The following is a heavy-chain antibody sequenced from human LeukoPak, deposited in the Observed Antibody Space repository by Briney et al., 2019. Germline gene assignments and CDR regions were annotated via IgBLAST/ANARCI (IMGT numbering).Heavy chain of an antibody. CDR3: TREGYGRSGHFLDS. CDR2: IYPNGLT. CDR1: SGSMTDAC. V-gene: IGHV4-59*12. Sequence: TSETLSLTCTVSSGSMTDACWSWFRQAPGKGLEWLGFIYPNGLTEYSPPLRSRVSFSVAASKREATVRLSSVTASDTAVYYCTREGYGRSGHFLDSWGQGTLVTVSS. J-gene: IGHJ4*02. D-gene: IGHD3-22*01.